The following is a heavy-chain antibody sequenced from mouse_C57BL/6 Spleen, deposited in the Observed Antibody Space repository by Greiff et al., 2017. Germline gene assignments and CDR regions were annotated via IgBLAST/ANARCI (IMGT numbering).Heavy chain of an antibody. D-gene: IGHD2-4*01. CDR1: GYTFTSYW. CDR3: ARWGDYDGDAMDY. V-gene: IGHV1-52*01. J-gene: IGHJ4*01. Sequence: QVQLQQPGAELVRPGSSVKLSCKASGYTFTSYWMHWVKQRPIQGLEWIGNIDPSDSETPYNQKFKDKATLPVDKSSHTAYMQLSSLSSDDSAFYYCARWGDYDGDAMDYWGQGTSVTVSS. CDR2: IDPSDSET.